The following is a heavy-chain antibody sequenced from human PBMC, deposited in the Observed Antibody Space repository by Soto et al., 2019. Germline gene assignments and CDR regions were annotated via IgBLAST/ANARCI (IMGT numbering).Heavy chain of an antibody. CDR3: ARGGYTYGASFVP. CDR1: GGSIRSGGYY. V-gene: IGHV4-31*03. J-gene: IGHJ5*02. D-gene: IGHD5-18*01. Sequence: PSETLSLTCTVSGGSIRSGGYYWSWIRQHPGKGLEWIGYMYYSGSTYYNPSLKSRLTISVDTSKNQLSLKLSSVTAADTAVYYCARGGYTYGASFVPWGQGTQVTVSS. CDR2: MYYSGST.